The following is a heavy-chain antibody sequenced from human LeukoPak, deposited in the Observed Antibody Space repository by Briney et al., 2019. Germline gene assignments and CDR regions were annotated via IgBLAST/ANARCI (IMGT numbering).Heavy chain of an antibody. D-gene: IGHD1-26*01. CDR2: ISDSGGTK. V-gene: IGHV3-23*01. J-gene: IGHJ4*02. CDR3: AKGGGSLD. Sequence: RGSLRLSSVASGFTFSDYPMSWVRQVPGEGLEWVSAISDSGGTKDYADSVKGRFTISRDNSKNTLYLQMNSLRAEETAVYFCAKGGGSLDWGQGTLVTVSS. CDR1: GFTFSDYP.